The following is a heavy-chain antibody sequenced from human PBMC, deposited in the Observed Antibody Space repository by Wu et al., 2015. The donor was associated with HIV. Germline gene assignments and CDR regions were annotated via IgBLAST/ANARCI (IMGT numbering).Heavy chain of an antibody. CDR3: ACRIGNMEAFNI. Sequence: QVQLVQSGAEVKKPGSSVRVSCKASGATFKSYALSWVRQAPGQGLEWMGRLIPMYGAANYAQKFQGRVTITADESTNTAYMDVSGLRSDDTAVYYCACRIGNMEAFNIWGQGTMVTVSS. V-gene: IGHV1-69*13. J-gene: IGHJ3*02. CDR2: LIPMYGAA. CDR1: GATFKSYA. D-gene: IGHD1/OR15-1a*01.